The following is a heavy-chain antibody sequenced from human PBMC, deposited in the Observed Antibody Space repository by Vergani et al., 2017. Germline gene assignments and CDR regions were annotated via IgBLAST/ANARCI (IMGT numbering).Heavy chain of an antibody. CDR1: GFTFSRYS. CDR3: ARIMVRGVIIP. J-gene: IGHJ5*02. D-gene: IGHD3-10*01. Sequence: EVQLVESGGGLVQPGGSLRLSCAASGFTFSRYSMNWVRQAPGKGLEWVSYISSSSSTIYYADSVKGRFTISRDNAKNSLYLQMNSLRAEDTAVYYCARIMVRGVIIPWGQGTLVTVSS. CDR2: ISSSSSTI. V-gene: IGHV3-48*01.